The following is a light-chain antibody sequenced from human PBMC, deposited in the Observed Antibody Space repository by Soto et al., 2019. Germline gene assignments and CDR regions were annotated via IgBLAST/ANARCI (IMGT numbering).Light chain of an antibody. CDR1: QSVRSTF. V-gene: IGKV3D-20*02. J-gene: IGKJ4*01. CDR2: DVS. CDR3: QQRTSWPT. Sequence: VLPQSPDTLSLSPGDRATLSCRASQSVRSTFLAWYQQKPGQAPRLLIYDVSRRATAIPARFSGSGSGTDFTLTISRLEPEDFAVYYCQQRTSWPTFGGGTKVEIK.